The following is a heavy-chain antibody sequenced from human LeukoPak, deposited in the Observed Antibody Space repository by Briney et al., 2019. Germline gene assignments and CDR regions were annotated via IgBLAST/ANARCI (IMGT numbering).Heavy chain of an antibody. Sequence: KSSETLSLTCTVSGVSISSYYWSWIRQSPGKGLEWIGNIYYSVSINYNPSLKSRVIISVDTSKNQFSLKLSSVTAADTAVYYCARLGYGSSLDYWGQGTLVTVSS. CDR2: IYYSVSI. J-gene: IGHJ4*02. D-gene: IGHD6-6*01. V-gene: IGHV4-59*08. CDR3: ARLGYGSSLDY. CDR1: GVSISSYY.